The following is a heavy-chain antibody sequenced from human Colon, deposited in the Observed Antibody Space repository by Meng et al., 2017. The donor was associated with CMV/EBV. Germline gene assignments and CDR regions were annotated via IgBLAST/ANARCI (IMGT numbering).Heavy chain of an antibody. Sequence: GGSLRLSCAASGSTFSSYEMNWVRQAPGKGLEWVSYISSDGGTVLYADSVKGRYTISRDNSKNTLYLQMNSLRAEDTAVYYCAKAHYADPSWGQGTLVTVSS. CDR3: AKAHYADPS. CDR1: GSTFSSYE. J-gene: IGHJ5*02. D-gene: IGHD4-17*01. V-gene: IGHV3-48*03. CDR2: ISSDGGTV.